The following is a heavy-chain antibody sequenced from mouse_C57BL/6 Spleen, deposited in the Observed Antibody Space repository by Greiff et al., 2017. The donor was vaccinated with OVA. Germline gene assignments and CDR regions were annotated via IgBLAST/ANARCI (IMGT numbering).Heavy chain of an antibody. D-gene: IGHD2-12*01. CDR1: GYTFTDYE. CDR2: IDPETGGT. Sequence: QVQLKQSGAELVRPGASVTLSCKASGYTFTDYEMHWVKQTPVHGLEWIGAIDPETGGTAYNQKFKGKAILTADKSSSTAYMELRSLTSEDSAVYYCTYSPVDYAMDYWGQGTSVTVSS. CDR3: TYSPVDYAMDY. J-gene: IGHJ4*01. V-gene: IGHV1-15*01.